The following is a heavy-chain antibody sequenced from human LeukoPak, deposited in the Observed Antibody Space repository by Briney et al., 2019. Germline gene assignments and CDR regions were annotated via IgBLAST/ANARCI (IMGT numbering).Heavy chain of an antibody. D-gene: IGHD6-19*01. V-gene: IGHV4-39*07. CDR2: IYYSGST. Sequence: TSETLSLTCTVPGGSISSSSSYWGWIRQPPGKGRVWIGSIYYSGSTYHNPSLKSRVTISVDTSKNQFSLKLSSMTAADTAVYYCARDPGRGFSGWYPFDYWGQGTLVTVSS. J-gene: IGHJ4*02. CDR1: GGSISSSSSY. CDR3: ARDPGRGFSGWYPFDY.